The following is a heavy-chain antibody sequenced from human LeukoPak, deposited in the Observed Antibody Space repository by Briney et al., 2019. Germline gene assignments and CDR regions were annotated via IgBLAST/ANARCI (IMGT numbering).Heavy chain of an antibody. CDR2: ISSSSSYI. Sequence: PGGSLRLSCAASGFTFSSYSMNWVRQAPGKGLEWVSSISSSSSYIYYADSVKGRFTISRDNAKNSLYLQMNSLRAEDTAVYYCARFVTIFGVVREDYWGQGTLVTVSS. V-gene: IGHV3-21*01. CDR3: ARFVTIFGVVREDY. CDR1: GFTFSSYS. J-gene: IGHJ4*02. D-gene: IGHD3-3*01.